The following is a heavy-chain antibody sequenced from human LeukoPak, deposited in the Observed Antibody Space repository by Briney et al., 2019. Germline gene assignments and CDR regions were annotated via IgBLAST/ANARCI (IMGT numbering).Heavy chain of an antibody. CDR1: GFTFSDDY. J-gene: IGHJ4*02. Sequence: PGGSLRLSCAVSGFTFSDDYMSWSPQAPGKGLEWVSYISNSGITIYYANSVKGRFTISRDNAKNSLFLQMNSLGAEDMAVYYCARTALGLDFWGQGTLVTVSS. CDR2: ISNSGITI. V-gene: IGHV3-11*01. D-gene: IGHD3-16*01. CDR3: ARTALGLDF.